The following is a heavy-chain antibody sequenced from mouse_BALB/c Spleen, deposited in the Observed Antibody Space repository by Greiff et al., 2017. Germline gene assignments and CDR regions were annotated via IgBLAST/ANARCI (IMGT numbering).Heavy chain of an antibody. D-gene: IGHD2-2*01. CDR3: ARSAGYGYFDY. V-gene: IGHV1-69*02. J-gene: IGHJ2*01. CDR1: GYTFTSYW. CDR2: IDPSDSYT. Sequence: QVQLQQPGAELVKPGASVKLSCKASGYTFTSYWMHWVKQRPGQGLEWIGEIDPSDSYTNYNQKFKGKATLTVDKSSSTAYMQLSSLTSEDSAVCYCARSAGYGYFDYWGQGTTLTVSS.